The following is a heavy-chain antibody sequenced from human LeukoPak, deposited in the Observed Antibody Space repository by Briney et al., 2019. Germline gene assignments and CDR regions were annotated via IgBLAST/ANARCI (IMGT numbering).Heavy chain of an antibody. V-gene: IGHV3-30*18. CDR2: ISADGRNK. J-gene: IGHJ4*02. CDR1: GFTFRNYG. Sequence: GGSLRLSCAASGFTFRNYGMHWVRQAPGRGLDWVAVISADGRNKYYADSVKGRFTISRDISRNTVYLEMNSLRIEDTAVYYCAKDFGGHWSLDYWGQGTLATVSS. CDR3: AKDFGGHWSLDY. D-gene: IGHD2-8*02.